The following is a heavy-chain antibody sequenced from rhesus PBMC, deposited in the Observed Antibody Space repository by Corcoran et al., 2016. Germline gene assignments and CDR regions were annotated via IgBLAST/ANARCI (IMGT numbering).Heavy chain of an antibody. CDR3: ARVYWQLVDY. V-gene: IGHV4-106*01. J-gene: IGHJ4*01. Sequence: QVQLQESGPGLVKPSETLSLTCAVSGGSISDDYYWSWIRQPPGKGLEWIGYIYGSGGGTNYNPSLKNRVTISIETSKNQFSLKLSSVTAADTAVYYCARVYWQLVDYWGQGVLVTVSS. CDR2: IYGSGGGT. CDR1: GGSISDDYY. D-gene: IGHD6-13*01.